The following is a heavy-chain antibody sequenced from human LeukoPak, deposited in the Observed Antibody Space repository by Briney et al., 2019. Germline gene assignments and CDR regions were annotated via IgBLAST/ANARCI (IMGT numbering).Heavy chain of an antibody. J-gene: IGHJ3*02. CDR3: ARDPLPYDSSGYYFDAFDI. CDR1: GGSISSYY. CDR2: IYTSGST. V-gene: IGHV4-4*07. Sequence: SETLSLTCTVSGGSISSYYWSWIRQPAGKGLEWIGRIYTSGSTNYNPSLKSRVTMSVDTSKNQFSLKLSSVTAADTAVYYCARDPLPYDSSGYYFDAFDIWGQGTMVTVSS. D-gene: IGHD3-22*01.